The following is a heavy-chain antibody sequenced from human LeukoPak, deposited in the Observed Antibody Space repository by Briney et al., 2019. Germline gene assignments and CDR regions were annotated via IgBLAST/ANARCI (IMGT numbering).Heavy chain of an antibody. CDR3: TNLLGYCSSTSCYEPDY. Sequence: GGSLRLSCAASGITLSNYDMYWVRQAPGKGLEWVSVFTSGGATYYAASVKGRFTISRDSSKNTLYLQMNSLEVEDTAVYFCTNLLGYCSSTSCYEPDYWGQGTLVTVSS. V-gene: IGHV3-23*01. D-gene: IGHD2-2*01. CDR1: GITLSNYD. CDR2: FTSGGAT. J-gene: IGHJ4*02.